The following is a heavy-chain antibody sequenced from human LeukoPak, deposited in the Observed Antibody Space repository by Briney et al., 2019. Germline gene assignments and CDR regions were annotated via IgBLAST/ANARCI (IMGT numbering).Heavy chain of an antibody. D-gene: IGHD4-17*01. J-gene: IGHJ4*02. CDR1: GYTFTGYY. CDR2: INPNSGGT. Sequence: ASVKVSCKASGYTFTGYYMHWVRQAPGQGLEWMGWINPNSGGTNYAQKFQGRVTMTRDTSISTAYMELSRLRSDDTAVYYCASNPYGDYAPFDYWGQGTLVTVSS. V-gene: IGHV1-2*02. CDR3: ASNPYGDYAPFDY.